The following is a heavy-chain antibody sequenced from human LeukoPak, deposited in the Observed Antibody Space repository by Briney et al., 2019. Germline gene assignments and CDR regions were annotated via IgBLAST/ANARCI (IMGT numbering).Heavy chain of an antibody. D-gene: IGHD3-22*01. V-gene: IGHV1-46*01. CDR3: ARANLDDSSGYYIDY. CDR2: INPSGGST. Sequence: GASVKVSCKASGYTFTSYYMHWVRQAPGQGLEWMGIINPSGGSTSYAQKFQGRVTMTRDMSTSTVYMELSSLRSEDTAVYYCARANLDDSSGYYIDYWGQGTLVTVSS. CDR1: GYTFTSYY. J-gene: IGHJ4*02.